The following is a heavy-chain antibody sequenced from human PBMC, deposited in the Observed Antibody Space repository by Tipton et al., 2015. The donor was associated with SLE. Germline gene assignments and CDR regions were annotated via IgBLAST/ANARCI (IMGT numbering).Heavy chain of an antibody. D-gene: IGHD6-13*01. CDR2: VSSSGGST. CDR1: GFIFSNYA. J-gene: IGHJ4*02. CDR3: AKADLASSWYSLFDY. Sequence: SLRLSCAASGFIFSNYAMSWVRQAPGKGLEWVSGVSSSGGSTYYADSVKGRFTISRNNSKNTLYLQMNSLRAEDTAVYFCAKADLASSWYSLFDYWGQGTLVTVSS. V-gene: IGHV3-23*01.